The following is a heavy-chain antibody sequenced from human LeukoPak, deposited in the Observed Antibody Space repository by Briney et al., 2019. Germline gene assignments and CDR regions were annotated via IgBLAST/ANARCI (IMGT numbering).Heavy chain of an antibody. CDR1: GYTLTELS. J-gene: IGHJ4*02. D-gene: IGHD2-2*01. Sequence: ASVKVSCKVSGYTLTELSMHWVRQAPGKGLEWMGGLDPEDGETIYAQKFQGRVTKIEDTSTDTAYMELSSLRSEDTAVYYCATLLPAADGPDYWGQGTLVTVSS. V-gene: IGHV1-24*01. CDR2: LDPEDGET. CDR3: ATLLPAADGPDY.